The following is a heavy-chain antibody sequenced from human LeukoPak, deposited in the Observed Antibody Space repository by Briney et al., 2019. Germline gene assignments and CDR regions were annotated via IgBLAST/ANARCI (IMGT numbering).Heavy chain of an antibody. V-gene: IGHV3-23*01. Sequence: GGSLRLSCAASGFTFSSYAMSWVRQAPGKGLEWVSAISGSGGSTYYADSVKGRFTISRDNSKNTLYLQMSSLRAEDTAVYYCAKDLGAYYYDSSGYPWGQGTLVTVSS. CDR2: ISGSGGST. D-gene: IGHD3-22*01. CDR1: GFTFSSYA. J-gene: IGHJ5*02. CDR3: AKDLGAYYYDSSGYP.